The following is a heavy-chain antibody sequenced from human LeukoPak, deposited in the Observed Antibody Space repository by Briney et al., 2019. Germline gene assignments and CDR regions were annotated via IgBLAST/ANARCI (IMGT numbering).Heavy chain of an antibody. CDR3: ASTYYYDSSGYNGMDV. V-gene: IGHV3-23*01. CDR1: GFTFSSYG. D-gene: IGHD3-22*01. Sequence: GGSLRLSCAASGFTFSSYGMSWVRQAPGKGLEWVSAISGSGGSTYYADSVKGRFTISRDNSKNTLYLQMNSLRAEDTAVYYCASTYYYDSSGYNGMDVWGKGTTVTISS. CDR2: ISGSGGST. J-gene: IGHJ6*03.